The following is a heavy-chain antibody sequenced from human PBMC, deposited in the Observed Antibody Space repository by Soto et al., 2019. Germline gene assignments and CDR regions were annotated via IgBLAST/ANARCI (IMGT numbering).Heavy chain of an antibody. D-gene: IGHD3-10*01. V-gene: IGHV3-7*01. J-gene: IGHJ4*02. Sequence: EVEVVESGGGMVQAGGSLRLSCEVSGFNFGTFWMSWVRQTPGKGLEWVANINEDGSEKHYVDSLEGRFIISRDNGKSSLYLHMNNLRVEDTALYYCASHDKWGLGGCAPDYWGQGTHVTVSS. CDR2: INEDGSEK. CDR1: GFNFGTFW. CDR3: ASHDKWGLGGCAPDY.